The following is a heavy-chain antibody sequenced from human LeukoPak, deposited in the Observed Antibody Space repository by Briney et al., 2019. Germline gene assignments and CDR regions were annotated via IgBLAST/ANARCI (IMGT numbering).Heavy chain of an antibody. D-gene: IGHD3-22*01. Sequence: GGSLRLSCAASGFTFSRYWMSWVRQTPGKGLEWVANIKQDGSEKYYVDSVKGRFTISRDNAKNSLYLQMNSLRGDDTAVYYCAFDTSGYYYPDYWGQGTLVTVSS. CDR3: AFDTSGYYYPDY. V-gene: IGHV3-7*05. J-gene: IGHJ4*02. CDR2: IKQDGSEK. CDR1: GFTFSRYW.